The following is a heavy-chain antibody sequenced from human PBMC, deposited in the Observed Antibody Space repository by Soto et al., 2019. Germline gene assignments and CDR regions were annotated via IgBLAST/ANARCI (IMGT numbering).Heavy chain of an antibody. Sequence: EVQLVESGGGLVQPGGSLRLFCAVSGFTFSDHYMDWVRQAPGKGLEWVGRSRNKVNSYTTEYAASVKGRFTISRDESKNSLCLQMNSLKTEDTAVYYCGRLERSTGNGYYFDHWGQGTLVTVSS. CDR2: SRNKVNSYTT. CDR3: GRLERSTGNGYYFDH. V-gene: IGHV3-72*01. J-gene: IGHJ4*02. CDR1: GFTFSDHY. D-gene: IGHD4-4*01.